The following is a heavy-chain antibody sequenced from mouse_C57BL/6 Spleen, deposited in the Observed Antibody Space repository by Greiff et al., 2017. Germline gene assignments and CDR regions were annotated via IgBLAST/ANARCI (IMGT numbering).Heavy chain of an antibody. V-gene: IGHV5-4*01. J-gene: IGHJ3*01. D-gene: IGHD4-1*01. CDR1: GFTFSSYA. CDR3: ARDRANWDWFAY. CDR2: ISDGGSYT. Sequence: DVKLVESVGGLVKPGGSLKLSCAASGFTFSSYAMSWVRQTPEKRLEWVATISDGGSYTYYPDNVKGRFTISRDNAKNNLYLQMSHLKSEDTAMYYCARDRANWDWFAYWGQGTLVTVSA.